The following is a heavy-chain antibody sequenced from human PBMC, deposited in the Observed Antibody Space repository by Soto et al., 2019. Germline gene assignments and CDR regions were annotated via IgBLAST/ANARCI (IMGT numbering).Heavy chain of an antibody. V-gene: IGHV1-18*03. CDR3: ARDEGLGDYVWGSYRPPEY. CDR2: ISAYNGNT. CDR1: GYTFTSYG. Sequence: QVQLVQSGAEVKKPGASVKVSCKASGYTFTSYGISWVRQAPGQGLEWMGWISAYNGNTNYAQKLQGRVTMTTDTSTSTAYMELRSLRSHDMAGYDCARDEGLGDYVWGSYRPPEYWGQGTLVTVCS. J-gene: IGHJ4*02. D-gene: IGHD3-16*02.